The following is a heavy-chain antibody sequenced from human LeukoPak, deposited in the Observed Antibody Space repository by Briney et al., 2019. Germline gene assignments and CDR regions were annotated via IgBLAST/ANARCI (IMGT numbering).Heavy chain of an antibody. CDR1: GGSISSSSYY. CDR3: ARATMEQPLQVFDY. Sequence: SETLSLTCTVSGGSISSSSYYWGWIRQPPGKGLEWIGSIYYSGSTYYNPSLKSRVTISVDTSKNQFSLKLSSVTAADTAVYYCARATMEQPLQVFDYWGQGTLVTVSS. V-gene: IGHV4-39*07. D-gene: IGHD3-10*01. CDR2: IYYSGST. J-gene: IGHJ4*02.